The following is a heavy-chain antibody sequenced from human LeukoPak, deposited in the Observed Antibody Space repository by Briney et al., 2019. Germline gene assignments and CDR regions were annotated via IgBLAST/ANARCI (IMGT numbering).Heavy chain of an antibody. CDR2: IKQDGSEQ. V-gene: IGHV3-7*01. J-gene: IGHJ6*03. CDR3: ARDGRNVYYYYYYMDV. D-gene: IGHD1-1*01. CDR1: GFTFSNHW. Sequence: GGSLRLSCAASGFTFSNHWMTWVRQAPGKGLEWVANIKQDGSEQYYVDSGKGRFTISRDNAKNSLYLQMNSLRVEDTAVYYCARDGRNVYYYYYYMDVWGKGTTVTVSS.